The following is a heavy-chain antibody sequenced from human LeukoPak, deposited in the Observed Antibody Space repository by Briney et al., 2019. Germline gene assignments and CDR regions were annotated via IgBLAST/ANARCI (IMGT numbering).Heavy chain of an antibody. V-gene: IGHV4-61*02. J-gene: IGHJ4*02. D-gene: IGHD3/OR15-3a*01. Sequence: SETLSLTCTVSGGSISSGSYYWSWIRQPAGKGLEWIGRIYTSGTTNYNPSLKSRVTISVDTSKNQFSLKLSSVTAADTAVYYCARARRMDNFDYWGQGTLVTVSS. CDR1: GGSISSGSYY. CDR3: ARARRMDNFDY. CDR2: IYTSGTT.